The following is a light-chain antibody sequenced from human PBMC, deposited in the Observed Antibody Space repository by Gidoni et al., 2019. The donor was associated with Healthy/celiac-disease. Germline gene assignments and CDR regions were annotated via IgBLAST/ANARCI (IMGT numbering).Light chain of an antibody. CDR1: QYIGSS. CDR3: QPLYISPPP. J-gene: IGKJ4*01. V-gene: IGKV1-9*01. CDR2: AAA. Sequence: DVQLTQSPSFLSASVGARVTITCRASQYIGSSLAWYQRKSGEAPKFLIYAAATLQSGVPSRFSGSGSGTEFPLPISRLQAEDFAPYYCQPLYISPPPFGGGTKVEIK.